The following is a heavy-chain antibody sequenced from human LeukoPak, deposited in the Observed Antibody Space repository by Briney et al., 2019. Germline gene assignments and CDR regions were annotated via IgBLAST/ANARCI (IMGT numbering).Heavy chain of an antibody. CDR3: ANSIAAARGYYFDY. V-gene: IGHV3-11*03. CDR2: ISSSGSYT. Sequence: GGSLRLSCAVSGFTFSDYYMSWTRQAPGKGLEWISYISSSGSYTYYADSVKGRFTISRDNSKNTLYLQMTSLTAEDTAIYYCANSIAAARGYYFDYWGQGTLVTVSS. D-gene: IGHD6-13*01. CDR1: GFTFSDYY. J-gene: IGHJ4*02.